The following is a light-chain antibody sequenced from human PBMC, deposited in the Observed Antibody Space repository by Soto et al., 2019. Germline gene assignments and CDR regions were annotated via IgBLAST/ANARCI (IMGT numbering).Light chain of an antibody. V-gene: IGLV2-14*01. CDR2: DVS. J-gene: IGLJ1*01. CDR1: TSDVGGYNF. Sequence: QSALTQPAAVSGSPGQSITISCTGTTSDVGGYNFVSWYQLHPGKAPKLMIFDVSNRPSGVSNRFSGSKSGNTASLTISGLQAEDEADYYCSSYTGGGTRVFGTGTKLTVL. CDR3: SSYTGGGTRV.